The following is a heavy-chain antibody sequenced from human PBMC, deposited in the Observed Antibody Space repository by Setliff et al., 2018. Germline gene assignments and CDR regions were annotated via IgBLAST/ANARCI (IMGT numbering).Heavy chain of an antibody. D-gene: IGHD5-12*01. J-gene: IGHJ4*02. V-gene: IGHV4-61*10. CDR3: ARGGTFRYFDY. Sequence: SETLSLTCTVSGGSISSANYYWSWIRQPAGKGLEWIGYVYYSGTAYYNPSLKSRVTVIVDTSKNQFSLRLSSVTAADTAVYYCARGGTFRYFDYWGQGTPVTVSS. CDR1: GGSISSANYY. CDR2: VYYSGTA.